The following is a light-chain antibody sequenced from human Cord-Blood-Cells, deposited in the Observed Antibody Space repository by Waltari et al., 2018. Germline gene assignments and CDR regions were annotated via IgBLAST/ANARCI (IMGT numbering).Light chain of an antibody. CDR3: SSYTSSSTVV. CDR2: DVS. V-gene: IGLV2-14*01. Sequence: QSALTQPAFVSGSPGQSITISCPGTSSDVGGYNYVSWYQQHPGKAPKLMIYDVSNRPAGVSKRFSGSKSGNTASLTISGLQAEDEADYYCSSYTSSSTVVFGGGTKLTVL. J-gene: IGLJ2*01. CDR1: SSDVGGYNY.